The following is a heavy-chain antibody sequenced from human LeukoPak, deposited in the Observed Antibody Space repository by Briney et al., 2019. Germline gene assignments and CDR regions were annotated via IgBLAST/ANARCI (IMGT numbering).Heavy chain of an antibody. D-gene: IGHD3-10*01. CDR3: AREGYASGTRYGMDV. V-gene: IGHV3-66*01. CDR1: GFTFSSYS. Sequence: GGSLRLSCAASGFTFSSYSMNWVRQAPGKGLVWVSVIYAGGTTSYADSVKGRFTISRDSSKNTLYLQMNSLRAEDTAVYYCAREGYASGTRYGMDVWGRGTTVTVSS. J-gene: IGHJ6*02. CDR2: IYAGGTT.